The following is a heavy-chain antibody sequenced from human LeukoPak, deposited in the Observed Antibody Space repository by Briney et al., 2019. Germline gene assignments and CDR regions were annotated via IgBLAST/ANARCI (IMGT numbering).Heavy chain of an antibody. J-gene: IGHJ6*02. CDR3: TKDMEWGMDV. CDR2: IGWDGTNI. Sequence: GGSLRLPCAASGFTFDRHTMHWVRQPPGKGPEWVSLIGWDGTNIDYADSVKGRFTISRDNSKNFVYLQMHSLRTEDTALYYCTKDMEWGMDVWGQGTTVIVSS. CDR1: GFTFDRHT. V-gene: IGHV3-43*01. D-gene: IGHD3-3*01.